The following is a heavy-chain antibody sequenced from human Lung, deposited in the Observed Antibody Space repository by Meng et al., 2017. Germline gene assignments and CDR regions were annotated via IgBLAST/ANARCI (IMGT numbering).Heavy chain of an antibody. D-gene: IGHD2-15*01. J-gene: IGHJ4*02. V-gene: IGHV3-21*01. CDR3: ARFETVGVATGDF. CDR1: GFTFSNYS. Sequence: EVQLVESGGGLVTPGGSLRLSCAASGFTFSNYSMNGVRQAPGKELEWVSSISSDSRYIFYADSVKGRFTISRDNGKKLLYLQMNSLSPEDTAVFYCARFETVGVATGDFWGQGTLVTVSS. CDR2: ISSDSRYI.